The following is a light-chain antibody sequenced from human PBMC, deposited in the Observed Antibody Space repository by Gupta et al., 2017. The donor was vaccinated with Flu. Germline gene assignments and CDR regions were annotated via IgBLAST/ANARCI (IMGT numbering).Light chain of an antibody. V-gene: IGKV3-15*01. CDR3: QQYDNWPWT. CDR1: QSVNSN. CDR2: RAS. Sequence: EMVMTQSPATLSVSPGERATLSCRASQSVNSNLAWYQQQPGQAPRLLIYRASTRGTGIPARFSGSGSGTEFTLTISSLQSEDFGVYYCQQYDNWPWTFGQGTKVESK. J-gene: IGKJ1*01.